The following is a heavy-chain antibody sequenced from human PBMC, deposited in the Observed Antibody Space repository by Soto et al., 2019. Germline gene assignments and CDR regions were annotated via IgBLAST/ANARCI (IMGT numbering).Heavy chain of an antibody. CDR1: GFIFSGYW. CDR2: IKQDGSEK. J-gene: IGHJ4*02. V-gene: IGHV3-7*05. CDR3: ARVFRDSSGWYGFDY. D-gene: IGHD6-19*01. Sequence: GSLRLSCAASGFIFSGYWMSWVRQAPGKGLEWVANIKQDGSEKYYVDSVKGRFTISRDNAKNSLYLQMNSLRAEDTAVHYCARVFRDSSGWYGFDYWGQGTLVTVSS.